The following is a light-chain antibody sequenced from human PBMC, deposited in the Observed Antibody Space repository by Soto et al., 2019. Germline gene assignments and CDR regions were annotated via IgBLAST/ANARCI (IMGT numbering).Light chain of an antibody. Sequence: QSVLTQPPSVSAAPGQTVTISCSGSSSNIGTNYVSWYQQLPGTAPKLLIYDNSDRPSGIPDRFSGSKSGTSATLGITGLQTGDEADYYCGTWDSSLGGVVFGGGTKVTVL. J-gene: IGLJ2*01. CDR3: GTWDSSLGGVV. CDR2: DNS. CDR1: SSNIGTNY. V-gene: IGLV1-51*01.